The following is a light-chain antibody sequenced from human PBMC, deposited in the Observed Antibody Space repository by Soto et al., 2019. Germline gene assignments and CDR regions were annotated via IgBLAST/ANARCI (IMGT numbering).Light chain of an antibody. Sequence: QSALTQPRSVSGSPGQSVTISCTGTSNDVGGYNYVSWLQQHPGKVPKLMVYDVSYRPSGVPDRFSGSKSGNTASLTISGLQADDEGDYYCCSYAGTYWVFGGGTKLTVL. J-gene: IGLJ3*02. CDR2: DVS. V-gene: IGLV2-11*01. CDR1: SNDVGGYNY. CDR3: CSYAGTYWV.